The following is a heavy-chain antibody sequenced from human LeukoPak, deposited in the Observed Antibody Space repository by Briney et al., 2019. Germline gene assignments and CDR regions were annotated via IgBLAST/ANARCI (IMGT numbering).Heavy chain of an antibody. CDR2: INPNSGGT. J-gene: IGHJ3*02. Sequence: WASVKVSCKASGYTFTGYYMHWVRQAPGQGLEWMGWINPNSGGTNYAQKFQGRVTMTRDTSISTAYMELSRLRSDDTAVYYCARRYSSSWKRGAFDIWGQGTMVTVSS. V-gene: IGHV1-2*02. D-gene: IGHD6-13*01. CDR3: ARRYSSSWKRGAFDI. CDR1: GYTFTGYY.